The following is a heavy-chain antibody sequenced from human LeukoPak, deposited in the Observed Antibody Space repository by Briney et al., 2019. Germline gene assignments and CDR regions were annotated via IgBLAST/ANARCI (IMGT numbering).Heavy chain of an antibody. CDR1: GGSISSSSYY. CDR3: ARTRDTAGRIDY. CDR2: IYYSGST. Sequence: PSETLSLTCTVSGGSISSSSYYWGWIRQPPGKGLEWIGSIYYSGSTYYNPSLKSQFTISVDTDKNQFSLKLSSVTAADTASSYCARTRDTAGRIDYWGQGTLVTVSS. J-gene: IGHJ4*02. V-gene: IGHV4-39*01. D-gene: IGHD5-18*01.